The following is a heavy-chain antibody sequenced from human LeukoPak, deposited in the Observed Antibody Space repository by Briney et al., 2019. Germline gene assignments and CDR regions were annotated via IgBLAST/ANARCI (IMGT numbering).Heavy chain of an antibody. J-gene: IGHJ4*02. CDR1: GFTVSSNY. D-gene: IGHD1-7*01. Sequence: GGSLRLSCAASGFTVSSNYMSWVRQAPGKGLEWVSVIYSGGSTYYADSVKGRFTISRDNSKNTLYLQMNSLRAEDTAVYYCARGGAWANYRFDYWGQGTLVTVSS. CDR2: IYSGGST. V-gene: IGHV3-66*01. CDR3: ARGGAWANYRFDY.